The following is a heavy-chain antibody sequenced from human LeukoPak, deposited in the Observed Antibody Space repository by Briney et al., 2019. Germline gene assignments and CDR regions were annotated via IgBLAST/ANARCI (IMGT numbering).Heavy chain of an antibody. CDR2: ITNSGRST. J-gene: IGHJ4*02. V-gene: IGHV3-11*04. Sequence: PGGSLRLSCEASGFSLSTYFLSWIRRAPGKGLEWVSYITNSGRSTKYADAVKGRFTISRDNAKQSVYLEMTDLRAEDTAVYYCAREASGYYHVFDSWGQGTLDTVSS. CDR3: AREASGYYHVFDS. CDR1: GFSLSTYF. D-gene: IGHD3-3*01.